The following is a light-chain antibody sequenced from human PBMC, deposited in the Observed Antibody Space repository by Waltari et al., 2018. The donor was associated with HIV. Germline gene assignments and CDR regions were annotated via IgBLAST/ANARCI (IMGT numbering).Light chain of an antibody. J-gene: IGLJ3*02. CDR1: SSNIGSNY. Sequence: QSVLTQPPSASGTPGQRVTISCSGSSSNIGSNYVYWYQQLPGTAPKLLIHRNNQLPSGVPDRLSGSKSGTSASLAISGLRSEDEADYYCAAWDDSLSGLVFGGGTKLTVL. CDR3: AAWDDSLSGLV. CDR2: RNN. V-gene: IGLV1-47*01.